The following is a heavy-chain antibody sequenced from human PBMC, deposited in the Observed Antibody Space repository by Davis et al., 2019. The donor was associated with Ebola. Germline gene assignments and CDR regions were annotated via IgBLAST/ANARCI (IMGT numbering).Heavy chain of an antibody. CDR2: IIPIFGIA. J-gene: IGHJ4*02. CDR3: AGGIAVAVSDY. V-gene: IGHV1-69*10. Sequence: AASVKVSCKASGGTFSSYAISWVRQAPGQGLEWMGGIIPIFGIANYAQKFQGRVTITADKSTSTAYMELSSLRSEDTAVYYCAGGIAVAVSDYWGQGTLVTVSS. CDR1: GGTFSSYA. D-gene: IGHD6-19*01.